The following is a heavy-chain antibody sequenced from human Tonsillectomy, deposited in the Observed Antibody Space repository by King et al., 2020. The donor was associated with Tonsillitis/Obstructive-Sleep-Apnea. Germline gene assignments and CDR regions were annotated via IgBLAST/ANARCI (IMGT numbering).Heavy chain of an antibody. V-gene: IGHV1-18*01. J-gene: IGHJ4*02. Sequence: QLVQSGAEVKEPGASVKVSCKASGYTFTNYGISWVRQAPGQGLEWMAWISAHNGHTNYARKLQGRVTMTTDTSTSTAYMELRSLRSDDTAVYYCARDSMSHYYDSSDYYPFNYWGQGTLVTVSS. D-gene: IGHD3-22*01. CDR1: GYTFTNYG. CDR2: ISAHNGHT. CDR3: ARDSMSHYYDSSDYYPFNY.